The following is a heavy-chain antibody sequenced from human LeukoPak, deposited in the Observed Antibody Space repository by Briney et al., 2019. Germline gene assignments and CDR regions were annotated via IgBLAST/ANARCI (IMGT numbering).Heavy chain of an antibody. CDR2: IYYSGST. V-gene: IGHV4-59*08. CDR3: ARHGEGDYYYYYYGMDV. D-gene: IGHD3-10*01. Sequence: PSETLSLTCTVSGGSISSYYWSWIRQPPGKGLEWIGYIYYSGSTNYNPSLKSRVTISVDTSKNQFSLKLSSVTAADTAVYYCARHGEGDYYYYYYGMDVWGQGTTVTVSS. CDR1: GGSISSYY. J-gene: IGHJ6*02.